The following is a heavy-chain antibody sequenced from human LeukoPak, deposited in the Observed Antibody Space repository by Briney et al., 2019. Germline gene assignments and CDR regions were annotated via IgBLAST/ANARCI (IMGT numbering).Heavy chain of an antibody. CDR2: ISGGGDTT. CDR1: GFTFSTYA. J-gene: IGHJ4*02. D-gene: IGHD3-10*01. V-gene: IGHV3-23*01. Sequence: GGSLRLSCAASGFTFSTYAMTWVRQAPGKGLEWVSAISGGGDTTYSAASVKGRFTISRDNSKNTLYLQMSSLRAEDTAVYYCAYGSGTYYRGFDYWGQGTLVTVSS. CDR3: AYGSGTYYRGFDY.